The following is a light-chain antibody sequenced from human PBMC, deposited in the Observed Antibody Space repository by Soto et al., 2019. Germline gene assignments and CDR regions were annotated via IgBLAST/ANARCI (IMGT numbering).Light chain of an antibody. CDR2: KAS. V-gene: IGKV1-5*03. CDR1: QSINSW. CDR3: QQYTNYPLT. J-gene: IGKJ4*01. Sequence: DIQMTQSPSTLSASVGDRVTITCRASQSINSWLAWSQQKPGKAPKLLIHKASSLESGVPSRFSGSGSGTEFTLTISSLQPDDFATYYCQQYTNYPLTFGGGAKVEIK.